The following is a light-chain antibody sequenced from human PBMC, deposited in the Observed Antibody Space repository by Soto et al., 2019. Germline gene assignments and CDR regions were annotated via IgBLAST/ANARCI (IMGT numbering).Light chain of an antibody. CDR3: QSFDSPDQV. CDR2: DDD. Sequence: NFMLTQPQSVSESPGETVTISCNRSGGSITSNYVQWYQQRPGRSPSTLIYDDDQRPSGVPDRFSGSIDSSSNSASLTISGLMTEDEATYYCQSFDSPDQVFGGGTNLTVL. CDR1: GGSITSNY. J-gene: IGLJ3*02. V-gene: IGLV6-57*01.